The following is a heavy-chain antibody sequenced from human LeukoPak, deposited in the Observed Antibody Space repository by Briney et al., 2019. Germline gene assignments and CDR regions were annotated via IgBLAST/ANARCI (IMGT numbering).Heavy chain of an antibody. J-gene: IGHJ4*02. CDR3: ARDLGALAGNGNV. V-gene: IGHV4-59*02. CDR2: ISYSGST. Sequence: SETLSLTCTVSGGSVRTYNWSWIRQPPGKGLEWIGYISYSGSTNYNPSLKSRVTISVDTSKNQFSLKPNSVTAADTAVYYCARDLGALAGNGNVWGQGTLVTVSS. CDR1: GGSVRTYN. D-gene: IGHD6-19*01.